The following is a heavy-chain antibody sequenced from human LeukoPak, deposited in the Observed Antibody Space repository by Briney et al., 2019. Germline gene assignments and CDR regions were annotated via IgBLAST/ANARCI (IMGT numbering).Heavy chain of an antibody. D-gene: IGHD3-16*01. Sequence: GGSLRLSCAASGFTFSDYSMNWVRQAPGKGLEWISWIGISSGNTKYADSVKGRFTISGDNAKNSLYLQMNSLRVEDTAVYYCARAFGSNWWFDPWGQGTLVTVSS. V-gene: IGHV3-48*04. J-gene: IGHJ5*02. CDR3: ARAFGSNWWFDP. CDR2: IGISSGNT. CDR1: GFTFSDYS.